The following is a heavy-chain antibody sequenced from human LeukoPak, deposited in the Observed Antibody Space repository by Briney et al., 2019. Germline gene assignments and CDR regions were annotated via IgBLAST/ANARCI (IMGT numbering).Heavy chain of an antibody. Sequence: GGSLRPSCAASGFTFSYYSMTWVRQAPGKGLEWVSAISGGADHTYYADSVRGRFTISRDNSQNFLYLQMNYLRAEDTALYYCAKDAVDASGRTNAFDVWGQGAMVTVSS. J-gene: IGHJ3*01. V-gene: IGHV3-23*01. CDR2: ISGGADHT. CDR1: GFTFSYYS. D-gene: IGHD3-10*01. CDR3: AKDAVDASGRTNAFDV.